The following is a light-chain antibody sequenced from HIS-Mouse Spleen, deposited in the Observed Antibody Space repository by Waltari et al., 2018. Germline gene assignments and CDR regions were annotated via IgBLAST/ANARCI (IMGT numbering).Light chain of an antibody. V-gene: IGLV2-11*01. CDR2: DVS. CDR3: CSYAGSYTVV. Sequence: QSALTQPRSVSGSPGQSVTSSCTGTSSDAGGYIYVSWYQQHPGKAPKLMMYDVSKRPSGVPDRFSGSKSGNTASLTISGLQAEDEADYYCCSYAGSYTVVFGGGTKLTVL. CDR1: SSDAGGYIY. J-gene: IGLJ2*01.